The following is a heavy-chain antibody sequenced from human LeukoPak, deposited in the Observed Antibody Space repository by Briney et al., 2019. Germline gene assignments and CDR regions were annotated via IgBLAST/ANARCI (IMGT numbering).Heavy chain of an antibody. Sequence: GGSLRLSCAASGFTFSDYYMSWIRQAPGKGLEWVSYISSSGSTIYYADSVKGRFTISRNNAKNSLYLQMNSLRAEDTAVYYCAKDIVAAGLFFDYWGQGTLVTISS. CDR2: ISSSGSTI. D-gene: IGHD6-13*01. J-gene: IGHJ4*02. CDR3: AKDIVAAGLFFDY. CDR1: GFTFSDYY. V-gene: IGHV3-11*01.